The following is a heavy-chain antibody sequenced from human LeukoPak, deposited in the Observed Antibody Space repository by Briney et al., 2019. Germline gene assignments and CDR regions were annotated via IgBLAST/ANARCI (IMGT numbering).Heavy chain of an antibody. V-gene: IGHV3-48*01. Sequence: GGSLRLSCAASGFSFKSYSMNWVRQAPGKGLEWVSYITSSSRTIYYPDSVKGRFTVSRDNAKNSLYLQMNSLRAEDTAVYYCARQVLWVGELIYWDSWGQGTLVTVSS. J-gene: IGHJ5*01. CDR3: ARQVLWVGELIYWDS. CDR2: ITSSSRTI. CDR1: GFSFKSYS. D-gene: IGHD3-10*01.